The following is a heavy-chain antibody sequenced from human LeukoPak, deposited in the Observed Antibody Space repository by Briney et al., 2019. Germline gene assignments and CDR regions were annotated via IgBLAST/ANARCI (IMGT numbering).Heavy chain of an antibody. D-gene: IGHD2-2*01. CDR1: GGSISSYY. CDR3: ARNSPPGVVVVPAATYYYMDV. CDR2: IYYSGST. J-gene: IGHJ6*03. V-gene: IGHV4-59*12. Sequence: SETLSLTCTVSGGSISSYYWSWIRQPPGKGLEWIGYIYYSGSTNYNPSLKSRVTISVDTSKNQFSLKLSSVTAADTAVYYCARNSPPGVVVVPAATYYYMDVWGKGTTVTISS.